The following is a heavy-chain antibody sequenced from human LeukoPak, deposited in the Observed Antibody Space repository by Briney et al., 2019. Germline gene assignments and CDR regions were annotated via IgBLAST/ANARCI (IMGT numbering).Heavy chain of an antibody. D-gene: IGHD2-2*01. CDR2: IKEDGSEK. J-gene: IGHJ6*02. CDR3: AREIVVIPAAVSGEYFCYGMDV. Sequence: GGSLRLSCAASGFTFSNNAMHWVRQAPGKGLEWVANIKEDGSEKKYVDSVKGRFIISRNNDKNSLSLQMNSLRAEDTAVYYCAREIVVIPAAVSGEYFCYGMDVWGQGTTVTVSS. V-gene: IGHV3-7*01. CDR1: GFTFSNNA.